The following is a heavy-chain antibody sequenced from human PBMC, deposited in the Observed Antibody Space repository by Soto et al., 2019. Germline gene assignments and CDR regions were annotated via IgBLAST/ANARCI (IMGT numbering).Heavy chain of an antibody. V-gene: IGHV5-10-1*01. CDR3: ARHAQDYCNYDCFDP. CDR1: GYSCTIYW. Sequence: GDSLKISCSCSGYSCTIYWFRWVRQVPGKGLEWMGRIDPGDSYTNYSPSFQGHVTISADKSISTAYLQWSSLKASDTAIYYCARHAQDYCNYDCFDPSGQGTLVTVS. D-gene: IGHD4-4*01. J-gene: IGHJ5*02. CDR2: IDPGDSYT.